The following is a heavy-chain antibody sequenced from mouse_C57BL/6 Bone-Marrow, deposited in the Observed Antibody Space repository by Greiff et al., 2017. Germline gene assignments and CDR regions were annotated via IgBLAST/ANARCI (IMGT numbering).Heavy chain of an antibody. Sequence: VQLQQPGAELVTPGASVKMSCKAPGYTFTSYWITWVKQRPGQGLEWIGDIYPGSGSTNYNEKFKSKATLTVDTSSSTAYMQLSSLTSEDSAVYYCARRVGAWFAYWGQGTLVTVSA. CDR2: IYPGSGST. J-gene: IGHJ3*01. V-gene: IGHV1-55*01. CDR1: GYTFTSYW. CDR3: ARRVGAWFAY. D-gene: IGHD1-1*01.